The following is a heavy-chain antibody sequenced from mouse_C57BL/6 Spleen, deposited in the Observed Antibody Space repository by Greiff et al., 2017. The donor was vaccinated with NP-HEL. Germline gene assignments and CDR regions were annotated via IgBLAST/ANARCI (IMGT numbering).Heavy chain of an antibody. CDR1: GYTFTDYY. D-gene: IGHD1-1*02. V-gene: IGHV1-76*01. Sequence: VQLQQSGAELVRPGASVKLSCKASGYTFTDYYINWVKQRPGQGLEWIARIYPGSGNTYYNEKFKGKATLTAEKSSSTAYMQLSSLTSEDSAVYFCARSGGNYPCAMDYWGQGTSVTVSS. CDR3: ARSGGNYPCAMDY. CDR2: IYPGSGNT. J-gene: IGHJ4*01.